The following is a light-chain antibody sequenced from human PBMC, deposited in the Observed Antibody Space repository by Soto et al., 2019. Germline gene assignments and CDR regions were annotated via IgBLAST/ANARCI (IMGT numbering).Light chain of an antibody. V-gene: IGLV1-40*01. J-gene: IGLJ1*01. Sequence: QSVLTQPPSVSGAPGQRVTISCTGSSSDIGAGYDVHWYQQLPGTAPKLLIYGNSNRPSGVPDRFSGSKSGTSASLAITGLQADDEADYYCQSYDSSLNLDVFGTGTKLTVL. CDR3: QSYDSSLNLDV. CDR1: SSDIGAGYD. CDR2: GNS.